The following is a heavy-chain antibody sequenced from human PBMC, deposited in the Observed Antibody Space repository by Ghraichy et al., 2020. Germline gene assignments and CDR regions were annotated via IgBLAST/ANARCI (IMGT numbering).Heavy chain of an antibody. CDR1: GGSISSSNYY. CDR2: IYYSGST. Sequence: SETLSLTCTVSGGSISSSNYYWGWIRQPPGKGLEWIGSIYYSGSTYYNPSLKSRVTISVDTSKNHFSLRLNSVTAADTAVYYCAKYGSGIYYKGGYWGQGTLVTVSS. J-gene: IGHJ4*02. D-gene: IGHD3-10*01. V-gene: IGHV4-39*02. CDR3: AKYGSGIYYKGGY.